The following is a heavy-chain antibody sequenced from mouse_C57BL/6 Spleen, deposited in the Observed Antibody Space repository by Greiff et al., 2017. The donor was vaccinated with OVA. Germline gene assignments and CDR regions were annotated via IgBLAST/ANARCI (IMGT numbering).Heavy chain of an antibody. CDR2: ISSGGSYT. V-gene: IGHV5-6*01. Sequence: EVQRVESGGDLVKPGGSLKLSCAASGFTFSSYGMSWVRQTPDKRLEWVATISSGGSYTYYPDSVKGRFTFSRDNAKHTLYLQMSSLKSEDTAMDYCARPDYYSNDHDYWGQGTSVTVSA. J-gene: IGHJ4*01. D-gene: IGHD2-5*01. CDR1: GFTFSSYG. CDR3: ARPDYYSNDHDY.